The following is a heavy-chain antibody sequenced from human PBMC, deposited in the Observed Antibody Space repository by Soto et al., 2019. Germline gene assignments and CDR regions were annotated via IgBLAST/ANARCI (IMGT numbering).Heavy chain of an antibody. CDR2: IFSNDEK. J-gene: IGHJ4*02. CDR3: ARINSAYSYGYGFDY. V-gene: IGHV2-26*01. Sequence: SDPTLVNPTETLTLTCTFSGFSLINARMGVSWIREPPGKALEWLSHIFSNDEKSYSTSLKSRLTISKDTSKSQVVLTMTNMDPADTATYYCARINSAYSYGYGFDYCRQGTLVTVSS. D-gene: IGHD5-18*01. CDR1: GFSLINARMG.